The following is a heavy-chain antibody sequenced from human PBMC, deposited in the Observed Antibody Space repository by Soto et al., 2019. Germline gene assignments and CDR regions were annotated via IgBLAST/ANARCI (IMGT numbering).Heavy chain of an antibody. CDR2: IYSDGST. Sequence: HPGGSLRLSCAPSGFTVSNNYMNWVRQAPGKGLEWVSIIYSDGSTYYADYVKGRFTISRDNSKNTLYLQMDSLRAEDTAVYFCARGLTIRHDASDLWGPGTMVTVSS. CDR3: ARGLTIRHDASDL. D-gene: IGHD1-1*01. CDR1: GFTVSNNY. J-gene: IGHJ3*01. V-gene: IGHV3-53*01.